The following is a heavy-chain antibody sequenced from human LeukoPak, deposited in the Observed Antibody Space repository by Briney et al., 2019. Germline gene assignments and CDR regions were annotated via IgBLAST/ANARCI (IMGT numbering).Heavy chain of an antibody. J-gene: IGHJ4*02. Sequence: PGGSLRLSCAASGLTFSSYGMSWVRQAPGKGLEWVANIKQDGSEKNYVDSVKGRFTISRDNSKNTLYLQMNSLRAEDTAVYYCARGLDLDYWGQGTLVTVSS. D-gene: IGHD6-6*01. CDR3: ARGLDLDY. CDR1: GLTFSSYG. CDR2: IKQDGSEK. V-gene: IGHV3-7*03.